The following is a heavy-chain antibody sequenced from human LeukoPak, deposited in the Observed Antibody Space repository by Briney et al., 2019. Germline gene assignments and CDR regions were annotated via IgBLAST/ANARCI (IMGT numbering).Heavy chain of an antibody. V-gene: IGHV4-59*01. CDR2: IYYSGSA. CDR3: ARAGLDRSARDY. D-gene: IGHD3-22*01. CDR1: GGSISSYY. Sequence: SETLSLTCTVSGGSISSYYWSWIRQPPGKGLEWIGYIYYSGSANYNPSLKSRVTISVDTSKNQFSLKLSSVTAAGTAVYYCARAGLDRSARDYWGRGTVATVSS. J-gene: IGHJ4*02.